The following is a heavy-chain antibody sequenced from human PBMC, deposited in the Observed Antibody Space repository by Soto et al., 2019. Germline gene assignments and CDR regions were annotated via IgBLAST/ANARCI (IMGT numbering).Heavy chain of an antibody. V-gene: IGHV1-18*01. CDR2: ISTYNGDT. J-gene: IGHJ6*02. Sequence: QVQLVQSGAEVKKPGASVKVSCKASGYTFTRSGISWVRQAPGQGLEWMGWISTYNGDTNYAQTFQGRVTMTTDTSTSTAYMELRSLRSDHTTVYYCATDGVAPYYHYGMDVWGQGTPVTVSS. CDR3: ATDGVAPYYHYGMDV. D-gene: IGHD5-12*01. CDR1: GYTFTRSG.